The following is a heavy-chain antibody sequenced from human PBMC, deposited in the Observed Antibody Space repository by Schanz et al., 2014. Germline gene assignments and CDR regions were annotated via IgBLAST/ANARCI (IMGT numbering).Heavy chain of an antibody. CDR3: ARRDNYLSAFDI. J-gene: IGHJ3*02. V-gene: IGHV4-39*01. Sequence: QLQLQESGPGLVKPSETLSLTCTVSGASISGSSDYWGWIRQSPGKGLEWIGNIYYTGTTYYNPSLRGRFSISVDTTKNQVPLKLPSVTAADTAVFYCARRDNYLSAFDIWGQGTMVTVSS. CDR1: GASISGSSDY. CDR2: IYYTGTT. D-gene: IGHD4-4*01.